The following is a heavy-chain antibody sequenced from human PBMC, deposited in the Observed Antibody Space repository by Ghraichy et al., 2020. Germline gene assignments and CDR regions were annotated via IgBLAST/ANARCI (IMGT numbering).Heavy chain of an antibody. Sequence: GGSLRLSCAASGFMFSTYAMHWVRQAPGKGLEWVAGILYDGSHQDYADSVKGRFTISRDNSMNTLYLQMNSLRPEDTAVYFCARDSSGWPTTSWAAYWGQGNLVVVSS. J-gene: IGHJ4*02. CDR1: GFMFSTYA. CDR3: ARDSSGWPTTSWAAY. CDR2: ILYDGSHQ. D-gene: IGHD6-19*01. V-gene: IGHV3-30*01.